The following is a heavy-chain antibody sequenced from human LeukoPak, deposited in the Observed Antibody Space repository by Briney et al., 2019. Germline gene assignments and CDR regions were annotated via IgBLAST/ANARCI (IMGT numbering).Heavy chain of an antibody. CDR3: ARDPSYYDSSGYYSGYFDY. Sequence: ASVKVSCKASGYTFTSYGISWVRQAPGQGLEWMGWISAYNGNTNYAQKLQGRVTMTTDTSTSIAYMELRSLRSDDTAVYYCARDPSYYDSSGYYSGYFDYWGQGALVTVSS. CDR1: GYTFTSYG. V-gene: IGHV1-18*01. CDR2: ISAYNGNT. D-gene: IGHD3-22*01. J-gene: IGHJ4*02.